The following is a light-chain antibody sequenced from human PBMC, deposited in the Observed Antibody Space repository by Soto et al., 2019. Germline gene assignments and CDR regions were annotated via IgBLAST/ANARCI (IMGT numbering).Light chain of an antibody. V-gene: IGLV2-11*01. Sequence: QSALTQPRSVSGSPGQSVTVSCTGTGSDVGGYDYVSWYQQHPGKAPKVMIYDVSERPSGVPDRFSGSKSGNTASLTISGLQPEDEADYYCCSYAGRYTWVFGGGTQLTVL. CDR3: CSYAGRYTWV. CDR1: GSDVGGYDY. CDR2: DVS. J-gene: IGLJ3*02.